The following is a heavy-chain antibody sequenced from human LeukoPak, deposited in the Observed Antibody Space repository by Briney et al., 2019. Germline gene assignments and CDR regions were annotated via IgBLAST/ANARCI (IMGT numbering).Heavy chain of an antibody. J-gene: IGHJ4*02. CDR3: ARDVMVSPFDY. CDR1: GGSISSYY. D-gene: IGHD3-10*01. Sequence: PSETLSLTCTVSGGSISSYYWSWIRQPPGKGPEWIGYIYYSGSTNYNPSLKSRVTISVDTSKNQFSLKLSSVTAADTAVYYCARDVMVSPFDYWGQGTLVTVSS. V-gene: IGHV4-59*01. CDR2: IYYSGST.